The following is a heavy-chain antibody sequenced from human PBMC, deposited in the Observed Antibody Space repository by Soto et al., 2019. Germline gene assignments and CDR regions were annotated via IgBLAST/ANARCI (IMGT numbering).Heavy chain of an antibody. CDR2: IWYDGSNK. Sequence: ESVGGVVQPGRSLRLSCAASGFTFSSYGMHWVRQAPGKGLEWVAVIWYDGSNKYYADSVKGRFTISRDNSKNTLYLQMNSLRAEDTAVYYCARDGGYSGYDSGPYDYWGQGTLVTVSS. D-gene: IGHD5-12*01. CDR1: GFTFSSYG. J-gene: IGHJ4*02. V-gene: IGHV3-33*01. CDR3: ARDGGYSGYDSGPYDY.